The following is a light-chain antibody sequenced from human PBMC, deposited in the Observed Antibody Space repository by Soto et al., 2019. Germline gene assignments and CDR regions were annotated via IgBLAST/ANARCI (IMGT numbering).Light chain of an antibody. Sequence: DMQLAQSPPTLSSYLVDIVTITCRASQSSSNWLAWYQQRPGKAPRLLIYKASNLESGVPSRFSGSGSGTEFTLIITSLQPDDSATYYCQQYNSYSWTFGQGTRVEIK. J-gene: IGKJ1*01. V-gene: IGKV1-5*03. CDR2: KAS. CDR3: QQYNSYSWT. CDR1: QSSSNW.